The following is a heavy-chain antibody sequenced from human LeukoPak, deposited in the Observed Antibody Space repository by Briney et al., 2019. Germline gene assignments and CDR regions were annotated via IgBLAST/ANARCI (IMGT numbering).Heavy chain of an antibody. CDR2: ISSSSSTI. D-gene: IGHD5-12*01. V-gene: IGHV3-48*02. J-gene: IGHJ4*02. Sequence: GGSLRLSCAASGFTFSSYSMNWVRQAPGKGLEWVSYISSSSSTIYYADSVMGRFTISRDNAKNSLYLQMNSLRDEDTAVYYCARESQKWLRLWSSNYFDYWGQGTLVTVSS. CDR3: ARESQKWLRLWSSNYFDY. CDR1: GFTFSSYS.